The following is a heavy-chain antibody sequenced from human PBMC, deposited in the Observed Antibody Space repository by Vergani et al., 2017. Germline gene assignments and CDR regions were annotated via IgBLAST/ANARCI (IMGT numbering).Heavy chain of an antibody. D-gene: IGHD6-13*01. Sequence: QVQLVQSGAEVKKPGSSVKVSCKASRGTFSSFGISWVRQAPGQGLEWMGRIIPMFATANYAQKFQGRVTITADESTSTAYMELSSLRSEDTAVYYCARRSIAAAGTVYWFDPWGQGTLVTVSS. CDR1: RGTFSSFG. J-gene: IGHJ5*02. CDR2: IIPMFATA. V-gene: IGHV1-69*18. CDR3: ARRSIAAAGTVYWFDP.